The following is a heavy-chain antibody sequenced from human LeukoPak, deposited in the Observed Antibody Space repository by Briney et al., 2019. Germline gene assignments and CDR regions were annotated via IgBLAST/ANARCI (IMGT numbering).Heavy chain of an antibody. CDR3: ARGWERGAFDI. CDR1: GFTFSNYG. V-gene: IGHV3-30*03. D-gene: IGHD1-26*01. Sequence: GGSLRLSCAASGFTFSNYGMHWVRQAPGKGLEWVAVISYGGNNKYYADSVKGRFTISRDDSENTLYLQMNSLRAEDTAVYYCARGWERGAFDIWGQGTMVTVSS. CDR2: ISYGGNNK. J-gene: IGHJ3*02.